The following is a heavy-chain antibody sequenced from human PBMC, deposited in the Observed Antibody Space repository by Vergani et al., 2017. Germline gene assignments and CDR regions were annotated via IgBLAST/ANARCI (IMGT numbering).Heavy chain of an antibody. Sequence: VQLVESGGGLVQPGGSLRLSCAASGFSLSRFWMSWVRQAPEKGLEWVAVISNDGGNKYYADSVKGRFTIYKDNTVDMLSLQMNSLRPDDTAVYYCVRGGRGDHGDFWSRLGPWGQGTRVIVSS. D-gene: IGHD3-3*01. V-gene: IGHV3-30*03. CDR2: ISNDGGNK. J-gene: IGHJ5*02. CDR1: GFSLSRFW. CDR3: VRGGRGDHGDFWSRLGP.